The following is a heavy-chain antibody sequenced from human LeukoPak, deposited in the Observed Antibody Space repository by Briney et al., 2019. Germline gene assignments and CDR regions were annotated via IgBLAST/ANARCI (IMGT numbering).Heavy chain of an antibody. CDR1: GGFFRGYY. CDR3: ARRTRYYYGSGTQNSDWFDP. Sequence: PSETLSLTCAVYGGFFRGYYWSWIRQPPGKGLEWIGEINHSGSTNYNPSLKSRVTISVDTYKNQFSLKLSSVTAADTAVYYCARRTRYYYGSGTQNSDWFDPWGQGTLVTVSS. D-gene: IGHD3-10*01. J-gene: IGHJ5*02. V-gene: IGHV4-34*01. CDR2: INHSGST.